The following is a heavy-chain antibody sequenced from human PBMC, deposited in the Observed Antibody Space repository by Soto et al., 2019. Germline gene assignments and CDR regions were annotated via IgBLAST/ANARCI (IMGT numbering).Heavy chain of an antibody. J-gene: IGHJ5*02. D-gene: IGHD3-22*01. Sequence: SETLSLTCTVSGGSISNSRYYWAWIRQPPGKGLEWIRSIYHTGNTYYNPSLRSRVTISVDTSKNQFSLKLTSVTAADTAVYYCARDYYDSSDYTTNWFDPWGQGTLVT. V-gene: IGHV4-39*01. CDR2: IYHTGNT. CDR1: GGSISNSRYY. CDR3: ARDYYDSSDYTTNWFDP.